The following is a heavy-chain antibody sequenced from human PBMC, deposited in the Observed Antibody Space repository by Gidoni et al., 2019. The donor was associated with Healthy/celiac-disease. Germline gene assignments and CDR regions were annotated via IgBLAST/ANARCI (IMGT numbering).Heavy chain of an antibody. CDR2: ISYDGSNK. Sequence: QVQLVESGGGVVQPGRSLRLSCAASGFTFSSYGMHWVRQAPGKGLEWVAVISYDGSNKYYADSVKGRFTISRDNSKNTLYLQMNSLRAEDTAVYYCAKRSRGATGGVDYWGQGTLVTVSS. J-gene: IGHJ4*02. CDR3: AKRSRGATGGVDY. D-gene: IGHD1-26*01. V-gene: IGHV3-30*18. CDR1: GFTFSSYG.